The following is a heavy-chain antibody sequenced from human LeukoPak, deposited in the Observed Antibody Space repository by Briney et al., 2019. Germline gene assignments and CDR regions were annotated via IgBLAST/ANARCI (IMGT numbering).Heavy chain of an antibody. V-gene: IGHV4-59*08. CDR2: IYYSGST. J-gene: IGHJ6*02. Sequence: SETLSLTCTVSGGSISRDYWSWIRQPPGKGLEWIGYIYYSGSTNYNPSLKSRVTISVDTSKNQFSLKLSSVTAADTAVYYYARHLYYYGMDVWGQGTTVTVSS. CDR1: GGSISRDY. CDR3: ARHLYYYGMDV.